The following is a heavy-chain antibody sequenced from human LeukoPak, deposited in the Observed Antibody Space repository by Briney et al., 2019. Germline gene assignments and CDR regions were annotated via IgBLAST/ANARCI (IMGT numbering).Heavy chain of an antibody. CDR2: IYTSGST. J-gene: IGHJ4*02. CDR1: GGSITGYH. D-gene: IGHD1-26*01. V-gene: IGHV4-4*07. CDR3: AAELEVGATSYFDY. Sequence: PSETLSLTCTVSGGSITGYHWSWIRQPAGKGLEWIGRIYTSGSTNYNPSLKSRVTMSVDTSKNQFSLKLSSVTAADTAVYYCAAELEVGATSYFDYWGQGTLVTVSS.